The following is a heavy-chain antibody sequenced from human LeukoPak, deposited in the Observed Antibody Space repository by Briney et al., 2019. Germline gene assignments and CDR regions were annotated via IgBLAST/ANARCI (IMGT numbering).Heavy chain of an antibody. V-gene: IGHV3-53*01. J-gene: IGHJ4*02. CDR3: ARGDGVYVY. D-gene: IGHD5/OR15-5a*01. CDR2: IYFGGTT. Sequence: PGGSLRLSCAASGFTFSSHSMNWVRQAPGKGLEWVSVIYFGGTTYYADSVKGRFTISRDNSKNTVYLQMNSLRVEDTAVYYCARGDGVYVYWGQGTLVTVSS. CDR1: GFTFSSHS.